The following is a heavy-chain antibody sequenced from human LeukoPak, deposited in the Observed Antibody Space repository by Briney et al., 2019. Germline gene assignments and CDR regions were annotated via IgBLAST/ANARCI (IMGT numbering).Heavy chain of an antibody. Sequence: SETLSLTCTVSGGSISSYYWSWIRQPPGKGLEWIGYIYTSGSTNYNPSLKSRVTISVDTSKNQFSLKLSSVTAADTAVYYCARQKRQISVGLGYFDYWGQGTLVTVSS. CDR2: IYTSGST. V-gene: IGHV4-4*09. CDR3: ARQKRQISVGLGYFDY. CDR1: GGSISSYY. J-gene: IGHJ4*02. D-gene: IGHD2/OR15-2a*01.